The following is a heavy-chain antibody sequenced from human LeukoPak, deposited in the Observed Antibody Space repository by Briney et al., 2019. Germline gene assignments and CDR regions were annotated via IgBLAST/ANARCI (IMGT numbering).Heavy chain of an antibody. CDR1: GGSFSGYY. V-gene: IGHV4-59*08. J-gene: IGHJ4*02. Sequence: SETPSLTCAVYGGSFSGYYWSWIRQPPGKGLEWIGYIYYSGSTNYNPSLKSRVTISVDTSKNQFSLKLSSVTAADTAVYYCARHSSPPYWGQGTLVTVSS. CDR2: IYYSGST. CDR3: ARHSSPPY.